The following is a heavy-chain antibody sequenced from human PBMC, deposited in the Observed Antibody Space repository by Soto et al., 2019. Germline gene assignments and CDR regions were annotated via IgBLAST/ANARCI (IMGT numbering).Heavy chain of an antibody. J-gene: IGHJ4*02. V-gene: IGHV4-4*02. Sequence: QVQLQESGPGLVKPSGTLSLTCAVSDGSISSSNWWNWVRQPPGKGLEWIGEIYPGGSINYNPSLKSRLTISVDKSKNQISLNLTSVTAADTAVYYRASADFDYWGQGTLVTVSS. CDR2: IYPGGSI. CDR1: DGSISSSNW. CDR3: ASADFDY.